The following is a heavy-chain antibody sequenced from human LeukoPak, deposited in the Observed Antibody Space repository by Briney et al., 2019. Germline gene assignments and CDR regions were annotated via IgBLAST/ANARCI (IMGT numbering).Heavy chain of an antibody. D-gene: IGHD2-2*01. CDR3: ARHDLPVGCTSSSCPYGSWFDP. CDR2: INPVNSDT. J-gene: IGHJ5*02. CDR1: GYIFTNYW. V-gene: IGHV5-51*01. Sequence: GESLKISCKGSGYIFTNYWIAWVRQMPGKGPEWMGIINPVNSDTRYSPSFQGQVTMSVDKSLETAYLQWSSLEASDTAIYYCARHDLPVGCTSSSCPYGSWFDPWGQGTLVTVSP.